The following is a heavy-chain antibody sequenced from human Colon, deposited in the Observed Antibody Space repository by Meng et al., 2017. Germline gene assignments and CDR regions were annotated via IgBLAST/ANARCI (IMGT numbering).Heavy chain of an antibody. CDR3: TTGVPELLVPLDCGMDV. V-gene: IGHV3-15*01. CDR2: IKSKTDGGTT. Sequence: GESLKISCAASGFTFSNAWMSWVRQAPGKGLEWVGRIKSKTDGGTTDYAAPVKGRFTISRDDSKNTLYLQMDSLKTEDTAVYYCTTGVPELLVPLDCGMDVWGQGTTVTVSS. D-gene: IGHD1-26*01. J-gene: IGHJ6*02. CDR1: GFTFSNAW.